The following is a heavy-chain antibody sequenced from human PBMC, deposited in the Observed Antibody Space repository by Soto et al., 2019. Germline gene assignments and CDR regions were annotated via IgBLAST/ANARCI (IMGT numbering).Heavy chain of an antibody. CDR2: IYPGDSDT. CDR1: GYNFRHYY. J-gene: IGHJ4*02. V-gene: IGHV5-51*01. CDR3: AKKRKATTAVGQMSFDS. D-gene: IGHD6-13*01. Sequence: GESLKISCQGSGYNFRHYYIAWVRQMPGRGLEWVGLIYPGDSDTRYNPSVQGQVTISVDRSTDTAYLQWNRLKASDSGTYYCAKKRKATTAVGQMSFDSWGQGTLVTVS.